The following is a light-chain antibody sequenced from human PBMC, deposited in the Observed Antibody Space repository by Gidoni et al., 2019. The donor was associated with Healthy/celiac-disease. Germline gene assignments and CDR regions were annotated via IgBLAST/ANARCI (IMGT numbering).Light chain of an antibody. J-gene: IGKJ1*01. V-gene: IGKV1-39*01. CDR1: QSISSY. CDR3: QQSGT. Sequence: DIQMTQSPSSLSASVGDRVTITCRASQSISSYLNWYQQKPGKAPKLLIYAASSLQSGVPSRFSGSGSGTDFTLTISSRQPEDFATYYCQQSGTFGQGTKVEIK. CDR2: AAS.